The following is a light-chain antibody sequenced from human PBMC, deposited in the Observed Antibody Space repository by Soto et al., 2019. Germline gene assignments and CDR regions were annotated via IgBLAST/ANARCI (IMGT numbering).Light chain of an antibody. V-gene: IGKV1-5*03. J-gene: IGKJ1*01. CDR1: QNIDNW. CDR2: KAS. CDR3: QQYYSTPPT. Sequence: DVQMTQSPSTLSASVGDRVTITCRASQNIDNWLAWYQQKLGKAPKLLIYKASSLETGVPSRFSGSGSGTDFTLTISSLQAEDVAVYYCQQYYSTPPTFGQGTKVEIK.